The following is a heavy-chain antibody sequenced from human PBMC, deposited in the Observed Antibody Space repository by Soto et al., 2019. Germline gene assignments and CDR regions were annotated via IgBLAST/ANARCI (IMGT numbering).Heavy chain of an antibody. CDR1: CGSISSSSYY. D-gene: IGHD3-22*01. J-gene: IGHJ5*02. CDR3: AREGTTMIVVVITPGGWFDP. Sequence: SETLSLTCTVSCGSISSSSYYWGWIRQPPGKGLEWIGSIYYSGSTYYNPSLKSRVTISVDTSKNQFSLKLSSVTAADTAVYYCAREGTTMIVVVITPGGWFDPWGQGTLVTVSS. CDR2: IYYSGST. V-gene: IGHV4-39*02.